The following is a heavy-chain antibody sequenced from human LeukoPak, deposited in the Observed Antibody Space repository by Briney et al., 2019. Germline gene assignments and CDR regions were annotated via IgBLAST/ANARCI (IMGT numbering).Heavy chain of an antibody. V-gene: IGHV1-2*02. CDR3: ARVDTVGTVNPFY. D-gene: IGHD5-12*01. J-gene: IGHJ4*02. CDR2: LRPDTGAT. Sequence: SVKVSCKTSGYTFSAFYIHWVRQVPGQGLEWMGWLRPDTGATNFAQNFLGRVTMTGDTSISTAYMELSRLRPDDTAVYYCARVDTVGTVNPFYWGQGTLVTVSS. CDR1: GYTFSAFY.